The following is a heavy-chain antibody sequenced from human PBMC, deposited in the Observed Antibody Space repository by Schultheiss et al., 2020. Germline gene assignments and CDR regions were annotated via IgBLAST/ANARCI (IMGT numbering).Heavy chain of an antibody. CDR2: ISAYNGNT. CDR1: GYTFTSYG. CDR3: ARAGYDFGYYYYYMDV. D-gene: IGHD3-3*01. V-gene: IGHV1-18*01. Sequence: ASVKVSCKASGYTFTSYGISWVRQAPGQGLEWMGWISAYNGNTNYAQKLQGRVTMTTDTSTSTAYMELRSLRSDDTAVYYCARAGYDFGYYYYYMDVWGKGTTVIVSS. J-gene: IGHJ6*03.